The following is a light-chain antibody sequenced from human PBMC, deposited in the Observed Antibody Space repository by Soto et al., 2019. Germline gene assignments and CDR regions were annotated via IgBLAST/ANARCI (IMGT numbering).Light chain of an antibody. J-gene: IGKJ4*01. CDR2: DAS. V-gene: IGKV3-11*01. CDR1: QRVSSN. CDR3: QQRSNWPLT. Sequence: EIVLTQSVATLSLSPGERATLSCRASQRVSSNLAWYQQKPGQAPRLLIYDASNRATGIPVRFSGSGSGTDFTLTISSLEPEDFAVYYCQQRSNWPLTFGGGTKVEIK.